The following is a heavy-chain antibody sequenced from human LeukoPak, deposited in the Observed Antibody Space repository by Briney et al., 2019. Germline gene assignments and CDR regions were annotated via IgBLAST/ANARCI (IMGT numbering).Heavy chain of an antibody. CDR3: ARDSGGGDYYYYGMDV. Sequence: PGGSLRLSCEASGFTFSSYWMHWVRQAPGKGLVWVSRINSDGSSTNYADSVKGRFTISRDNTKNSLYLQMNSLRAEDTAVYYCARDSGGGDYYYYGMDVWGQGTTVTVSS. CDR1: GFTFSSYW. J-gene: IGHJ6*02. D-gene: IGHD2-15*01. CDR2: INSDGSST. V-gene: IGHV3-74*01.